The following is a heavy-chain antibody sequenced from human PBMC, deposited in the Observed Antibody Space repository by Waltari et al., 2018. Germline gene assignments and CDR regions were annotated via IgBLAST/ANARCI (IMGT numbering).Heavy chain of an antibody. CDR2: IYSGGST. CDR1: GFTVSSNS. V-gene: IGHV3-53*01. Sequence: EVQLVESGGGLIQPGGSLRLSCAASGFTVSSNSMSWVRQAPGKGLEWVSVIYSGGSTYYADSVKGRFTISRDNSKNTLYLQMNSLRAEDTAVFYCASHNWNDDYFDYWGQGTLVTVSS. D-gene: IGHD1-1*01. CDR3: ASHNWNDDYFDY. J-gene: IGHJ4*02.